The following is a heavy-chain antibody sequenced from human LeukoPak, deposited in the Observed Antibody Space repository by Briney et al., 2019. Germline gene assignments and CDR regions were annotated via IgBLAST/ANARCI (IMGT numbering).Heavy chain of an antibody. CDR2: ISGNGDKT. J-gene: IGHJ1*01. Sequence: PGGSLTLSCAASRFTFSSYGMHWVRQAPGKGPEYVAAISGNGDKTHYGSSVQGRFTVSRDNSKNTLYLQMGSLRTEDMAVYYCARAPPLERIGWYGEDEFRGQGTLVTVSS. D-gene: IGHD6-19*01. CDR3: ARAPPLERIGWYGEDEF. V-gene: IGHV3-64*01. CDR1: RFTFSSYG.